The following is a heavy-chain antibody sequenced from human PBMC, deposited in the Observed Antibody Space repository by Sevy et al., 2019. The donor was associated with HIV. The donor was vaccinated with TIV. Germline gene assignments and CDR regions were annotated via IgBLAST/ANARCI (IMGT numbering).Heavy chain of an antibody. CDR2: IIPIFGSA. CDR3: AGGGGLSPHHWLDP. Sequence: ASVKVSCKASGGTFSSYGITWVRQAPGQGLEWMGEIIPIFGSANSGQTFQGRVTMTADQSTSTAYMELSSLRSDDTAVYYCAGGGGLSPHHWLDPWGQGTLVTVSS. D-gene: IGHD3-16*01. V-gene: IGHV1-69*13. CDR1: GGTFSSYG. J-gene: IGHJ5*02.